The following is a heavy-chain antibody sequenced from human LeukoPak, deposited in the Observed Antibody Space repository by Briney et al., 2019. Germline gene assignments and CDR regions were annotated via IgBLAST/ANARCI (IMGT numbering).Heavy chain of an antibody. V-gene: IGHV3-30-3*01. CDR2: ISYDGSNK. Sequence: GGSLRLSCAASGFTFSSYAMHWVRQAPGKGPEWVAVISYDGSNKFYADSVKGRFTISRDNSKNTLYLQMNSLRAEDTAVYYCAKDLPYSGSYSAGAFDYWGQGALVTVSS. D-gene: IGHD1-26*01. CDR1: GFTFSSYA. CDR3: AKDLPYSGSYSAGAFDY. J-gene: IGHJ4*02.